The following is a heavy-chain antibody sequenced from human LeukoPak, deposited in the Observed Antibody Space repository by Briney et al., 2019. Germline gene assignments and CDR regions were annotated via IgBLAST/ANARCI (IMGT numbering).Heavy chain of an antibody. D-gene: IGHD2-15*01. V-gene: IGHV3-30*02. J-gene: IGHJ4*02. Sequence: GGSLRLSCACAASEFTFSNFAMHWVRQAPGKGLEWVAYIRDDGGEIFLADSVKGRFTISRDNSKNTLYLQMNSLRSEDTAVYYCATERCSGGSCYSWVLDYWGQGTLVTVSS. CDR3: ATERCSGGSCYSWVLDY. CDR2: IRDDGGEI. CDR1: EFTFSNFA.